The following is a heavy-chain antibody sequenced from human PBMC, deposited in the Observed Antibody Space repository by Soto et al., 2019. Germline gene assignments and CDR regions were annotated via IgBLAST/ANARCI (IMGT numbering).Heavy chain of an antibody. CDR2: IRFDGSNT. D-gene: IGHD2-15*01. CDR1: AVTFTGFG. CDR3: ASVYCSGGSCFDAFDI. Sequence: GGSLRLSCAASAVTFTGFGMHWVRQAPCKGLEWVAVIRFDGSNTYYADSVKGRFTISRDNPKNMLYLQMNSLRAEDTAIYYCASVYCSGGSCFDAFDIWGQGTMVTV. V-gene: IGHV3-33*01. J-gene: IGHJ3*02.